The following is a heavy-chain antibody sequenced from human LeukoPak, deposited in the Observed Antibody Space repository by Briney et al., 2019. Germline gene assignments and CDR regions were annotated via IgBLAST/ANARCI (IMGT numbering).Heavy chain of an antibody. J-gene: IGHJ4*02. CDR3: AKAVGYYRYFDY. D-gene: IGHD2/OR15-2a*01. CDR2: IGYDGSNK. CDR1: GFTFRSYG. V-gene: IGHV3-30*02. Sequence: PGGSLRLSCAASGFTFRSYGMHWVRQAPGKGLEWVTFIGYDGSNKYYTDSVKGRFTISRDNSKNTLYLQMNSLRAEDTAVYYCAKAVGYYRYFDYWGQGTLVTVSS.